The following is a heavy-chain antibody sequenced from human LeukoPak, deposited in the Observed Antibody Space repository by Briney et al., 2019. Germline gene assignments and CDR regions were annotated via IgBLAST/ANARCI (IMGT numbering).Heavy chain of an antibody. CDR1: GFTFSSYA. J-gene: IGHJ4*02. CDR3: AKDLQLWFLFDY. V-gene: IGHV3-23*01. Sequence: GGSLRLSCAASGFTFSSYAMSWVRQAPGKGLEWVSAISGSGGSTYYADSVKGRFTISRDNSKNTLYLQVNSLRAEDTAVYYCAKDLQLWFLFDYWGQGTLVTVSS. D-gene: IGHD5-18*01. CDR2: ISGSGGST.